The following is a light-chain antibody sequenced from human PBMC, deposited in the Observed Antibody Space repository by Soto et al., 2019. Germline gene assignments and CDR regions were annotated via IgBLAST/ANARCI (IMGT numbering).Light chain of an antibody. CDR3: CSYAGIVI. V-gene: IGLV2-11*01. J-gene: IGLJ2*01. CDR1: SSDVGGYND. Sequence: QSALTQPRAVSGSPGQSVTISCTGTSSDVGGYNDVSWYQQYPGKAPKLMIYDVSKRPSGVPDRFSGSKSGNTASLTVSGLQADDEGEYYCCSYAGIVIFGGGTKVTVL. CDR2: DVS.